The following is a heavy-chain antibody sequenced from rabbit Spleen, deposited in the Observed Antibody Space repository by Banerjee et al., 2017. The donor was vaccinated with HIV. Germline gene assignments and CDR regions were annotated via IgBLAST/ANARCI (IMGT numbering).Heavy chain of an antibody. CDR3: ARGSATMTMVITGFYLTL. D-gene: IGHD2-1*01. J-gene: IGHJ4*01. CDR2: IYPDSSGST. CDR1: GFSFSNSYY. V-gene: IGHV1S40*01. Sequence: QSLEESGGDLVKPGASLTLTCTASGFSFSNSYYMCWVRQAPGKGLECIACIYPDSSGSTWYASWAQGRFTISKTSSTTVTLQMTSLTAADTATYFCARGSATMTMVITGFYLTLWGPGTLVTVS.